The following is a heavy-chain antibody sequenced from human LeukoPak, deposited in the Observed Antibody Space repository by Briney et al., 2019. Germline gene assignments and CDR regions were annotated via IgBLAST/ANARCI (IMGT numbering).Heavy chain of an antibody. CDR3: ARTFGVFGVRFDY. CDR2: ISYDGSNK. CDR1: GFTFSSYA. Sequence: GGSLRLSCAASGFTFSSYAMHWVRQAPGKGLEWVAVISYDGSNKYYADSVKGRFTISRDNSKNTLYLQMNSLRAEDTAVYYCARTFGVFGVRFDYGGQGPLVTVS. J-gene: IGHJ4*02. D-gene: IGHD3-16*01. V-gene: IGHV3-30*04.